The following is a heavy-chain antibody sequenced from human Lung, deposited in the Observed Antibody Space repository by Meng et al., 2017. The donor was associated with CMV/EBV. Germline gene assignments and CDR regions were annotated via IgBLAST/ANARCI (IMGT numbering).Heavy chain of an antibody. CDR2: ISHSGTT. CDR1: GASLSGYY. Sequence: LXTXSLXCAVYGASLSGYYWTWIRQPPGKGLEWIGEISHSGTTNYNPSLKSRVFISVDTSKNQLSLNLTPVTAADTAVYYCARARLSSRPMDFGGQGNPVTVSS. CDR3: ARARLSSRPMDF. V-gene: IGHV4-34*01. D-gene: IGHD2/OR15-2a*01. J-gene: IGHJ6*02.